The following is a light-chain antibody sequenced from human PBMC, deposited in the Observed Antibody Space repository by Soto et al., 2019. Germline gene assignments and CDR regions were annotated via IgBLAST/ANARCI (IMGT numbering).Light chain of an antibody. CDR2: AAS. CDR3: QQSYSTPRT. V-gene: IGKV1-39*01. Sequence: DLQMTQSPSSLSASVGDRVAITCRASQSISTYLNWYQQKVGKAPKLLIYAASSLQRGVPSRFSGSGSGTDFTLTISSLQPEDFATYYCQQSYSTPRTFGQGTKLEIK. CDR1: QSISTY. J-gene: IGKJ2*02.